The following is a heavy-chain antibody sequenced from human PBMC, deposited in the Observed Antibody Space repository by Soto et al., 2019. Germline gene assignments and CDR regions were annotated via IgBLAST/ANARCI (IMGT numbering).Heavy chain of an antibody. D-gene: IGHD2-15*01. V-gene: IGHV3-30*18. CDR3: AKSTQRGIVVVVAATPYYFDY. J-gene: IGHJ4*02. Sequence: QVQLVESGGGVVQPGRSLRLSCAASGFTFSSYGMHWVRQAPGKGLEWVAVISYDGSKKYYADSVKGRFTISRDNSKNTLYLQMNSLKVEDTAVYYCAKSTQRGIVVVVAATPYYFDYWGQGTLVTVSS. CDR2: ISYDGSKK. CDR1: GFTFSSYG.